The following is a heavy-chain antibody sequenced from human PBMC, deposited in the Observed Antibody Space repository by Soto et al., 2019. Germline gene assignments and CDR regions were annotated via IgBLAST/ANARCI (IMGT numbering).Heavy chain of an antibody. CDR3: VGSTGMPPLDY. CDR2: FTGSGGAT. D-gene: IGHD5-18*01. V-gene: IGHV3-23*01. Sequence: QLLESGRGLVQRGGSVRLSCAASTFTFSSYAMSWVRQAPGKGLEWVSAFTGSGGATYYADSVKGRFAISRDNSKSTLYLQMNSLRGEDTAVYYCVGSTGMPPLDYWGQGTLVTVSS. J-gene: IGHJ4*02. CDR1: TFTFSSYA.